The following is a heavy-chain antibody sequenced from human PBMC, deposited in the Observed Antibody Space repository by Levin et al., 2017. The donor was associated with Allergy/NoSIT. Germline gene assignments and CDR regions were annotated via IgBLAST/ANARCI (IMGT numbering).Heavy chain of an antibody. J-gene: IGHJ5*02. CDR1: GGTFSSYA. CDR2: IIPIFGTA. D-gene: IGHD3-3*01. CDR3: AREHHPGGAYDFGVVRWFDP. V-gene: IGHV1-69*13. Sequence: SVKVSCKASGGTFSSYAISWVRQAPGQGLEWMGGIIPIFGTANYAQKFQGRVTITADESTSTAYMELSSLRSEDTAVYYWAREHHPGGAYDFGVVRWFDPWGQGTLVTVSS.